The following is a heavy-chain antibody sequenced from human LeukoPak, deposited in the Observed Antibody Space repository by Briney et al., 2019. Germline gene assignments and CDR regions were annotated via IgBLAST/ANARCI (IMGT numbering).Heavy chain of an antibody. CDR1: GFTFSSYD. V-gene: IGHV3-13*01. CDR2: IGPAGDT. D-gene: IGHD3-9*01. Sequence: GGSLRLSCAASGFTFSSYDMHWVRQATGKGLEWVSAIGPAGDTYYPGSVKGRFTISRDNAKNSLYLQMNSLRAGDTAVYYCARGDILTGYDYWGQGTLVTVSS. CDR3: ARGDILTGYDY. J-gene: IGHJ4*02.